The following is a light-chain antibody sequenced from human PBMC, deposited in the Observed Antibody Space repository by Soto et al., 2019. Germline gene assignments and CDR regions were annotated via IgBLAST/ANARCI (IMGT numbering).Light chain of an antibody. J-gene: IGLJ2*01. Sequence: QSALTQPASVSGSPGQSITISCTGTSSDVGTYNLVSWYQQHPGKAPKLMIYEGNQRPSGVSNRFSGSKSGNTASLTISGLQAEDEADYYCYSYAGSSTHVVFGGGTKLTVL. CDR1: SSDVGTYNL. V-gene: IGLV2-23*01. CDR2: EGN. CDR3: YSYAGSSTHVV.